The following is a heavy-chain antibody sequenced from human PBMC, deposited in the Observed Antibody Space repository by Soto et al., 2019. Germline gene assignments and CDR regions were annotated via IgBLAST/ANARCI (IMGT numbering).Heavy chain of an antibody. CDR3: ATQVVVAARSGYNWFDP. V-gene: IGHV4-34*01. D-gene: IGHD2-15*01. J-gene: IGHJ5*02. CDR1: GGSFSGYY. Sequence: PSETLSLTCAVYGGSFSGYYWSWIRQPPGKGLEWIGEINHSGSTNYNPSLKSRVTISVDTSKNQFSLELSSVTAADTAVYYCATQVVVAARSGYNWFDPWGQGTLVTAPQ. CDR2: INHSGST.